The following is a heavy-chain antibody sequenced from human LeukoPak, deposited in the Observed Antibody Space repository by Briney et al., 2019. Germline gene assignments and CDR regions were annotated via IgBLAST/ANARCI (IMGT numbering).Heavy chain of an antibody. Sequence: PGGSLRLSCAVSGFSIGSSWMSWVRQTPGKGLEWVADMNEDGSGTYYVDSVKGRFTVSRDNAQNLVDLQMNSLRVEDTGVYYCARDPAWGAIDYWGQGTLVTVSS. CDR3: ARDPAWGAIDY. V-gene: IGHV3-7*01. J-gene: IGHJ4*02. D-gene: IGHD7-27*01. CDR1: GFSIGSSW. CDR2: MNEDGSGT.